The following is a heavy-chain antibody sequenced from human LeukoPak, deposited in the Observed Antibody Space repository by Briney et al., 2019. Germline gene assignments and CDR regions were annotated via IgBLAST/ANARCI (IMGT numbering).Heavy chain of an antibody. CDR1: GYTFTSYA. J-gene: IGHJ4*02. CDR3: ARVGDILTGYYYFDY. Sequence: EASVKVSCKASGYTFTSYAINWVRQAPGQGLEWMGWINTNTGNPTYAQGFTGRFVFSLDTSVSTAYLQISSLKAEDTAVYYCARVGDILTGYYYFDYWGQGTLVTVSS. V-gene: IGHV7-4-1*02. CDR2: INTNTGNP. D-gene: IGHD3-9*01.